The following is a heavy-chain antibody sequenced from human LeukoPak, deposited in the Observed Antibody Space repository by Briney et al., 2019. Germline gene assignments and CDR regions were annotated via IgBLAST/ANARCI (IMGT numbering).Heavy chain of an antibody. V-gene: IGHV5-51*01. J-gene: IGHJ4*02. CDR3: ARPGRIAARDY. D-gene: IGHD6-6*01. CDR1: GYRFTSYW. CDR2: IYPGDSDT. Sequence: GESLKISFKGSGYRFTSYWIGWGRPRPGKGVEGMGIIYPGDSDTRYSPSFQGQVTISDEKCIKTTYLQWSSLKASDTAMYYCARPGRIAARDYWGQGTLVTVSS.